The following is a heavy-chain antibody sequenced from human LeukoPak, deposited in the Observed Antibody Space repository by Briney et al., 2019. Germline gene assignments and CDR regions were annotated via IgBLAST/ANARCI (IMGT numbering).Heavy chain of an antibody. J-gene: IGHJ6*02. CDR3: ARGVAAVAYYYYGMDV. V-gene: IGHV4-59*01. CDR1: GGSISSYY. CDR2: IYYSGST. D-gene: IGHD6-25*01. Sequence: SATLSLTCTVSGGSISSYYWSWIRQPPGKGLEWIGYIYYSGSTNYNPSLKSRVTISVDTSKNQFSLKLSSVTAADTAVYYCARGVAAVAYYYYGMDVWGQGTTVTVSS.